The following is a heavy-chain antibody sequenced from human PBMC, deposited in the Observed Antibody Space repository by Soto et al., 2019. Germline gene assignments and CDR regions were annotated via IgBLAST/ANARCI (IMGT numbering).Heavy chain of an antibody. Sequence: VKVSCKASGYTFTSYYMHWVRQAPGQGLEWMGIINPSGGSTSYAQKFQGRVTMTRDTSTSTVYMELSSLRSEDTAVYYCARDGIVVVITPSYYGMDVWGQGTTVTVSS. V-gene: IGHV1-46*01. CDR3: ARDGIVVVITPSYYGMDV. D-gene: IGHD3-22*01. CDR1: GYTFTSYY. CDR2: INPSGGST. J-gene: IGHJ6*02.